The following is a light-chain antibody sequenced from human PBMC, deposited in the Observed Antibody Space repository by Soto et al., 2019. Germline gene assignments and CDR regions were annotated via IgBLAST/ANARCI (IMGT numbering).Light chain of an antibody. CDR2: SNN. J-gene: IGLJ3*02. V-gene: IGLV1-44*01. Sequence: QPVLTQPPSASGTPGQRVTISCSGRSSNIGSNTVNWYQQLPGTAPKLVMYSNNQRPSGVRDRFSGSKSGTSASLAISGLQSEDEADYYCAAWDDSLNGWVFGGGTKVTVL. CDR3: AAWDDSLNGWV. CDR1: SSNIGSNT.